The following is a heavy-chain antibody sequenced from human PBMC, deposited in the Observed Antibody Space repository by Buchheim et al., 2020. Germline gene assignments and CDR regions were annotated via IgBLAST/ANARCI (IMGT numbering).Heavy chain of an antibody. Sequence: QVQLVESGGGVVQPGRSLRLSCAASGFTFSSYGIHWVRQAPGKGLEWVAVISFDGSSDDYADSVKGRFTISRDNAKNSLYLQMNSLRAEDTAVYYCARDFGSGFDYWGQGTL. V-gene: IGHV3-33*08. CDR3: ARDFGSGFDY. CDR2: ISFDGSSD. J-gene: IGHJ4*02. D-gene: IGHD6-25*01. CDR1: GFTFSSYG.